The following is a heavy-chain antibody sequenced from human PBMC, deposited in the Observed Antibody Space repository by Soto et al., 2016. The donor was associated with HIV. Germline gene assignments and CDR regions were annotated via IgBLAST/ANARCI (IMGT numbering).Heavy chain of an antibody. D-gene: IGHD3-10*01. V-gene: IGHV3-30*18. CDR3: DERWGVLLWFRELWSSQYYFDY. J-gene: IGHJ4*02. CDR1: GFTFSSYG. Sequence: VQLVESGGGVVQPGRSLRLSCAASGFTFSSYGMHWVRQAPGKGLEWVAVIWYDGSNKYYADSVKGRFTISRDNSKNTLYLQMNSLRAEDTAMYYCDERWGVLLWFRELWSSQYYFDYWGQGTLVTVS. CDR2: IWYDGSNK.